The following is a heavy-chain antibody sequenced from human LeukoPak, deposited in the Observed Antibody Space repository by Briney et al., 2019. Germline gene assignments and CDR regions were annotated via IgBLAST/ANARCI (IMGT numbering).Heavy chain of an antibody. D-gene: IGHD3-10*01. J-gene: IGHJ4*02. CDR3: AKDRGGYFDY. CDR2: ISYDGSNK. Sequence: GGSLRLSCAASGFTFSSYGMHWVRQAPGKGLEWVAVISYDGSNKYYADSVKGRFTISRDNSKNTLYLQMNSLRAEDTAVYYCAKDRGGYFDYWGQGTLVTVSS. V-gene: IGHV3-30*18. CDR1: GFTFSSYG.